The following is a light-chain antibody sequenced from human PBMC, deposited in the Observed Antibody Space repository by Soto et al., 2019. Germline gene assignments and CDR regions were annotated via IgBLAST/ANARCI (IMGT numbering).Light chain of an antibody. CDR1: QSISSW. Sequence: DIPMTQSPSTLSASVGDRVTITCRASQSISSWLAWYQQKPGKAPKLLIYDASSLESGVPSRFSGSGSGTEFTITISSLQPDDFATDYGQQYNSYSYTFGQGTKLEIK. CDR3: QQYNSYSYT. V-gene: IGKV1-5*01. J-gene: IGKJ2*01. CDR2: DAS.